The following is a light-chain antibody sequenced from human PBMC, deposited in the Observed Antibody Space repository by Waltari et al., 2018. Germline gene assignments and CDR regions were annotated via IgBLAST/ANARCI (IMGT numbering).Light chain of an antibody. V-gene: IGKV2-30*02. CDR2: KVS. J-gene: IGKJ1*01. CDR1: QSLVHSDGKTY. CDR3: MQATHWPLT. Sequence: DVGMTQSPLSLLVTLGQPASISCTASQSLVHSDGKTYLNWFHKGPGQSPRRLIYKVSNRDSGVPDRFSGSGSGTDFTLTISRVEAEDVGIYYCMQATHWPLTFGQGTRVEIK.